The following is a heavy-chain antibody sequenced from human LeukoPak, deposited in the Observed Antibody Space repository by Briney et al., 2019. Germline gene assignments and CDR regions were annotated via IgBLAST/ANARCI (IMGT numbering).Heavy chain of an antibody. Sequence: GGSLRLSCAASGFTFSSYAMHWVRQAPGKGLEWVAVISYDGSNKYYADSVKGRFTISRDNSKNTLYLQMNSLRAEDTAVYYCARVPCSGGSCYSLSHFDYWGQGTLVTVSS. CDR1: GFTFSSYA. CDR2: ISYDGSNK. J-gene: IGHJ4*02. D-gene: IGHD2-15*01. CDR3: ARVPCSGGSCYSLSHFDY. V-gene: IGHV3-30-3*01.